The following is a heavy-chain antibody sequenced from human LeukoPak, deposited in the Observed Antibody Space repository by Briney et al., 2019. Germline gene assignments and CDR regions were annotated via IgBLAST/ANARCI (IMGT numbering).Heavy chain of an antibody. J-gene: IGHJ6*03. CDR1: GFTFSSYK. D-gene: IGHD1-26*01. CDR3: ARDPYSGNYGAYYYYYMDV. CDR2: ITISSSYI. Sequence: GGCPRLSCAASGFTFSSYKMKLGRPAPGEGLEWGLSITISSSYIYYADSVKGRFTISRDNAKNSLYLQMDSLRVEDTAEYYCARDPYSGNYGAYYYYYMDVWGKGTTVTVSS. V-gene: IGHV3-21*06.